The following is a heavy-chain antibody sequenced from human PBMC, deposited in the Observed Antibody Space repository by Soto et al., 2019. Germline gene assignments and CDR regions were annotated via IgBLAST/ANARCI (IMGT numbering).Heavy chain of an antibody. V-gene: IGHV1-69*13. D-gene: IGHD2-15*01. CDR1: GYTFTSYC. CDR2: IILFYGTP. CDR3: ARSKVVAASDSYYFYMDA. Sequence: ASVKVSRKAAGYTFTSYCMHWVRQAPGQGLEWMGGIILFYGTPNYAQKFLGRVTITADESTRTTYMEVSSLRSEDTALYYCARSKVVAASDSYYFYMDACDQGPTVTVTS. J-gene: IGHJ6*02.